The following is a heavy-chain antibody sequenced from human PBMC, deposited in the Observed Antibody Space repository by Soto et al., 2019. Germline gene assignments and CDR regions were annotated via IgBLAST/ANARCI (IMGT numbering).Heavy chain of an antibody. D-gene: IGHD6-13*01. CDR2: IYYSENT. CDR1: GVSISSGDYY. Sequence: SETLSLTCTVSGVSISSGDYYWSWIRQTPGKGLEWIGYIYYSENTYYNPSLKSRVTISVDTSKNQFSLKLSSVTAADTAVYYCASAWYSSSWYYFDYWGQGTPVTVSS. CDR3: ASAWYSSSWYYFDY. J-gene: IGHJ4*02. V-gene: IGHV4-30-4*01.